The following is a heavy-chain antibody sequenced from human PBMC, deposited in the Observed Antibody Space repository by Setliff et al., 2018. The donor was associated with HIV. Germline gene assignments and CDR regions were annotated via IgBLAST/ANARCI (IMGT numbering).Heavy chain of an antibody. CDR2: ISAYNGNT. Sequence: ASVTVSCKASGYTFSTYGISWVRQAPGQGLEWMGWISAYNGNTNYAQKLQGRVTVTTDTSTSTAYMELGSLRSDDTAVYYCARDRGVYCISSSCYSPVDAFDIWGQGTMVTVSS. V-gene: IGHV1-18*01. J-gene: IGHJ3*02. CDR3: ARDRGVYCISSSCYSPVDAFDI. CDR1: GYTFSTYG. D-gene: IGHD2-2*01.